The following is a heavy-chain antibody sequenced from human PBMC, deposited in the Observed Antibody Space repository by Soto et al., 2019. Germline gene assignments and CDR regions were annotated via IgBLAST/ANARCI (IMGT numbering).Heavy chain of an antibody. V-gene: IGHV1-2*04. D-gene: IGHD6-19*01. CDR2: VNPNSGGT. J-gene: IGHJ4*02. Sequence: QVQLVQSGAEVKKPGASVKVSCKASGYTFTGYYIHWARQAPGQGLEWMGWVNPNSGGTNYAQKLQGWVTVTRDPSIITAYMERSRLRSDVTAVYYCVTSRVSIAVAGETEYYFDYSGQGTLVTVSS. CDR1: GYTFTGYY. CDR3: VTSRVSIAVAGETEYYFDY.